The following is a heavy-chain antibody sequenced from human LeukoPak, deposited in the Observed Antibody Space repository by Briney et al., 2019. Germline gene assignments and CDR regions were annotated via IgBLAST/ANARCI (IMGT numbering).Heavy chain of an antibody. CDR1: GGSFSGYY. J-gene: IGHJ4*02. CDR2: INHSGST. V-gene: IGHV4-34*01. Sequence: SETLSLTCAVYGGSFSGYYWSWIRQPPGKGLEWIGEINHSGSTNYNPSLKSRVTISVDTSKNQFSLKLSSVTAADTAVYYCARGRLYDSSGHSIDYWGQGTLVTVSS. D-gene: IGHD3-22*01. CDR3: ARGRLYDSSGHSIDY.